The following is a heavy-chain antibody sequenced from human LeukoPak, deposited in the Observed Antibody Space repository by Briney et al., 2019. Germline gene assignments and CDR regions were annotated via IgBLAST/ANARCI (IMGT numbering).Heavy chain of an antibody. CDR3: ASQYCSSTSCYLNWFDP. J-gene: IGHJ5*02. CDR1: GYTFTGYY. CDR2: INPNSGGT. V-gene: IGHV1-2*06. D-gene: IGHD2-2*01. Sequence: ASVKVSCKASGYTFTGYYMHWVRQAPGQGLEWMGRINPNSGGTNYAQKFQGRVTMTRDTSISTAYMELSRLSSDDTAVYYCASQYCSSTSCYLNWFDPWGQGTLVTVSS.